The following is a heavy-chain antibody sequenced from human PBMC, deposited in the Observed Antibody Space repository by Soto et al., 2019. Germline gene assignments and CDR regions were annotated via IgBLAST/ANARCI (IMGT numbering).Heavy chain of an antibody. CDR1: GGSFSGYY. Sequence: SETLSLTCAVYGGSFSGYYWSWIRRPPGKGLEWIGEINHSGSTNYNPSLKSRVTISVDTSKNQFSLKLSSVTAADTAVYYCARAHSVADTLPDVWGQGTTVTVSS. J-gene: IGHJ6*02. CDR2: INHSGST. CDR3: ARAHSVADTLPDV. V-gene: IGHV4-34*01. D-gene: IGHD6-19*01.